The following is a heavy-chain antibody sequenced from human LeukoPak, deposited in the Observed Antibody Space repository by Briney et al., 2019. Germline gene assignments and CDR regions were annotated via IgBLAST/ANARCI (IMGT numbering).Heavy chain of an antibody. CDR2: ISGSGGST. Sequence: GGSLRLSCAASGFTFSRYSMNWVRQAPGKGLEWVSAISGSGGSTYYADSVKGRFTISRDNSKNTLYLQMNSLRAEDTAVYYCAKDVSGYYETFFDYWGQGTLVTVSS. CDR1: GFTFSRYS. V-gene: IGHV3-23*01. D-gene: IGHD3-22*01. J-gene: IGHJ4*02. CDR3: AKDVSGYYETFFDY.